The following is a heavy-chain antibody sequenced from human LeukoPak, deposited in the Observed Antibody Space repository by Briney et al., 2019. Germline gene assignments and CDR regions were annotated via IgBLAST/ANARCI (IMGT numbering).Heavy chain of an antibody. V-gene: IGHV3-23*01. J-gene: IGHJ4*02. Sequence: GGSLRLSCAAFGFTSSGYAMSWVRQAPGKGLEWVSTISGNGANTYYGDSVKGRFTISRDNSKNTLYMQMNSLRAEDTAVYYCTRRSSAAGRQYFDYWGQGTLVTVSS. CDR2: ISGNGANT. D-gene: IGHD6-13*01. CDR3: TRRSSAAGRQYFDY. CDR1: GFTSSGYA.